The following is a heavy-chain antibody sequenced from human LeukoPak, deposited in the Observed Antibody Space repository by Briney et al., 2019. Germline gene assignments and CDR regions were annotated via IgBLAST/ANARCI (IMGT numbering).Heavy chain of an antibody. V-gene: IGHV4-38-2*02. CDR3: ARPSTPSAAASALDI. D-gene: IGHD2-2*01. CDR1: GYSISSGYY. J-gene: IGHJ3*02. CDR2: IYYTGST. Sequence: SETLSLTCTVSGYSISSGYYWGWIRQPPGKGLEWIGYIYYTGSTNYNPSLKSRATMSVDTSKSQVFLKMTSVTVADTAVYYCARPSTPSAAASALDIWGQGTMVTVSS.